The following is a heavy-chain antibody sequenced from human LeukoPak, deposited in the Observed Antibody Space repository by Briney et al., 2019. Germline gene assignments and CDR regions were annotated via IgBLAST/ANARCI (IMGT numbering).Heavy chain of an antibody. CDR3: ARRVAAAGDFDY. CDR1: GYTFTGYY. J-gene: IGHJ4*02. D-gene: IGHD6-13*01. V-gene: IGHV1-2*06. Sequence: GASVTVSCKASGYTFTGYYMHWVRQAPGQGLEWMGRINPNSGGTNYAQKFQGRVTMTRDTSISTAYMELSRLRSDDTAVYYCARRVAAAGDFDYWGQGTLVTVSS. CDR2: INPNSGGT.